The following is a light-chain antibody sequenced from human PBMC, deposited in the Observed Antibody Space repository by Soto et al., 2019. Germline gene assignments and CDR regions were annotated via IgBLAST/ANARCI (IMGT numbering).Light chain of an antibody. CDR2: GAS. V-gene: IGKV3-20*01. CDR3: QQYGGSPRT. CDR1: QSVTGSY. Sequence: EIVLTQSPGTLSLSPGERATLSCRASQSVTGSYLAWYQQKPGQAPRLLIYGASSRATGIPDRFSGSESGTDFTLTISRLEPEDFAVYYCQQYGGSPRTFGQGTKVESK. J-gene: IGKJ1*01.